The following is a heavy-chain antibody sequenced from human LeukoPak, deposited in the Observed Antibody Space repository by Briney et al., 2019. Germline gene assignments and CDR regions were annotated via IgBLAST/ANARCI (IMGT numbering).Heavy chain of an antibody. CDR1: GFTFSDYY. V-gene: IGHV3-11*01. D-gene: IGHD3-10*01. J-gene: IGHJ6*02. CDR2: ISSSGSTI. CDR3: AYYGSSKDGMDI. Sequence: PGGSLRLSCAASGFTFSDYYMSWIRRAPGKGLEWVSYISSSGSTIYYADSVKGRFIISRDNAKNSLYLQMNSLRAEDTAVYYCAYYGSSKDGMDIWGQRTTVTVSS.